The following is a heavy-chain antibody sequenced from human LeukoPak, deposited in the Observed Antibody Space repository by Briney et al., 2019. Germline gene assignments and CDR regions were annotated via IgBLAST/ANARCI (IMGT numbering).Heavy chain of an antibody. D-gene: IGHD4-17*01. V-gene: IGHV3-21*01. CDR3: ARGAGGSGDYNGPSWYFDL. Sequence: GGSLRLSCAASEFTFSTYSMSWVRQAPGKGLEWVSSISSSANYIYYVDSVKGRFTISRDNAKNSLYLQMNSLRVEDTAVYYCARGAGGSGDYNGPSWYFDLWGRGTLVTVSS. CDR2: ISSSANYI. CDR1: EFTFSTYS. J-gene: IGHJ2*01.